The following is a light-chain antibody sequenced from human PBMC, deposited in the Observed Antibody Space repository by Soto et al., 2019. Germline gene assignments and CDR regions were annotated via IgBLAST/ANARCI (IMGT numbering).Light chain of an antibody. V-gene: IGKV3-20*01. CDR3: QHCGNSLYT. Sequence: EIVLTQAPGTLSLSPGERATLSCRASQSVSSSSLAWYQQKPGQAPRLLIYGASTRATGIPDRFSGSGTGTDFTLTISRLEPEDVAVYFCQHCGNSLYTFGQGTKLEIK. CDR1: QSVSSSS. J-gene: IGKJ2*01. CDR2: GAS.